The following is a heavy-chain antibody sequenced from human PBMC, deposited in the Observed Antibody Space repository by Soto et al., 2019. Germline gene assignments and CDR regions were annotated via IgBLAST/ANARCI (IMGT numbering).Heavy chain of an antibody. D-gene: IGHD5-18*01. V-gene: IGHV3-48*01. CDR1: GFTFSSYS. J-gene: IGHJ6*03. CDR3: AREGSGYSYEKLYYYYMDV. CDR2: ISSSSSTI. Sequence: GGSLRLSCAASGFTFSSYSMNWVRQAPGKGLEWVSYISSSSSTIYYADSVKGRFTISRDNAKNSLYLQMNSLRAEDTAVYYCAREGSGYSYEKLYYYYMDVWGKGTTVTVSS.